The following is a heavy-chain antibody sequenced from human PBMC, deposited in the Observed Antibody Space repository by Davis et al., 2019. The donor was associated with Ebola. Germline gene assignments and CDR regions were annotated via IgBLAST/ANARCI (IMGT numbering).Heavy chain of an antibody. Sequence: SETLSLTCAVYGGSISSGDYYWSWIRQPPGKGLEWIGYIYYSGSTYYNPSLKSRVTISVDTSKNQFSLKLSSVTAADTAVYYCARFLAAAGTSWFDPWGQGTLVTVSS. V-gene: IGHV4-30-4*02. J-gene: IGHJ5*02. CDR3: ARFLAAAGTSWFDP. CDR2: IYYSGST. D-gene: IGHD6-13*01. CDR1: GGSISSGDYY.